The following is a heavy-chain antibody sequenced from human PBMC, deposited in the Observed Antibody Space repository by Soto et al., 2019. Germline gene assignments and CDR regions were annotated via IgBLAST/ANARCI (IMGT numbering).Heavy chain of an antibody. D-gene: IGHD3-3*01. Sequence: PGGSLRLSCAASGFTFSAYAMSWVRQAPEKGLEWVSVISGSSGITYYADSVKGRFTISRDNSKNTLYLQMNSLRADDTAVYYCAXGSRDFSTFQTPNWFDPWGQGTLVTVSS. CDR2: ISGSSGIT. J-gene: IGHJ5*02. V-gene: IGHV3-23*01. CDR1: GFTFSAYA. CDR3: AXGSRDFSTFQTPNWFDP.